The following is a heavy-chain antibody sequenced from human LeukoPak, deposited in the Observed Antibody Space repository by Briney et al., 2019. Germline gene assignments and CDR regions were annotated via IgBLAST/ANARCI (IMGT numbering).Heavy chain of an antibody. J-gene: IGHJ4*02. CDR1: GYSINSGNH. CDR2: IHYSGST. CDR3: ARGGSPVGATNDY. Sequence: SETLSLTCAVSGYSINSGNHWGWIRQPPEKGLEWIGSIHYSGSTNYNPSLKSRVTISIDTSKNHFSLKLSSVTAADTAVYYCARGGSPVGATNDYWGQGTLVTVSS. V-gene: IGHV4-38-2*01. D-gene: IGHD1-26*01.